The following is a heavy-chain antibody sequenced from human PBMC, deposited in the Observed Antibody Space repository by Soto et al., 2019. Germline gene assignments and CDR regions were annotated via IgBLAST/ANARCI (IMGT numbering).Heavy chain of an antibody. CDR3: AREGRCSGGSCYNYYYYYGMDV. Sequence: SLRLSCAASGFTFSSYGMHWVRQAPGKGLEWVAVIWYDGSNKYYADSVKGRFTISRDNSKNTLYLQMNSLRAEDTAVYYCAREGRCSGGSCYNYYYYYGMDVWGQGT. V-gene: IGHV3-33*01. CDR1: GFTFSSYG. J-gene: IGHJ6*02. CDR2: IWYDGSNK. D-gene: IGHD2-15*01.